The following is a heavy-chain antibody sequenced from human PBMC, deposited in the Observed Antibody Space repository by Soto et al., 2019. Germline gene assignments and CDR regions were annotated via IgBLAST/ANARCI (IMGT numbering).Heavy chain of an antibody. CDR2: INHTGST. D-gene: IGHD3-10*01. CDR3: ARGPADYYGSGSYHLY. Sequence: PWETLSLTCAVYGGSFSAYYWSLIRQPPGKGLEWIGEINHTGSTNYSPSLKNRVTISVDTSKNQFSLKLSSVTAADTVVYYCARGPADYYGSGSYHLYWGQGTLVTVSS. CDR1: GGSFSAYY. J-gene: IGHJ4*02. V-gene: IGHV4-34*01.